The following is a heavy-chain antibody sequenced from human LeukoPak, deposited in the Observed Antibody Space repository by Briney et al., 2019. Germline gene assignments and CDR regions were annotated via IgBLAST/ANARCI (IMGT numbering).Heavy chain of an antibody. V-gene: IGHV1-46*01. CDR1: GYTFTSYY. CDR2: INPSGGST. J-gene: IGHJ4*02. CDR3: AGKGRFLELDY. Sequence: ASVKVSCKASGYTFTSYYMHWVRQAPGQGLEWMGIINPSGGSTSYAQKFQGGVTMTRDTSTSTVYMELSSLRSEDTAVYYCAGKGRFLELDYWGQGTLVTVSS. D-gene: IGHD3-3*01.